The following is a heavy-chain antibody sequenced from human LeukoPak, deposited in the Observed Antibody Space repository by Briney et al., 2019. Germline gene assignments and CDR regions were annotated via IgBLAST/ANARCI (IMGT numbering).Heavy chain of an antibody. CDR2: IKQDGSEK. J-gene: IGHJ4*02. CDR3: AREPVGSPY. CDR1: GFTFSSYW. V-gene: IGHV3-7*01. Sequence: GGSLRLSCEASGFTFSSYWMSWVRQAPGKGLEWVANIKQDGSEKYYVDSVKGRFTISRDNAKNSLYLQMNSLRAEDTAVYYCAREPVGSPYWGQGTLVTVSS. D-gene: IGHD3-10*01.